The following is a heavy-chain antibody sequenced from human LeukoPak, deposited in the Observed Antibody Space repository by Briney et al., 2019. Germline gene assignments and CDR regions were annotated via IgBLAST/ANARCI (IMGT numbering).Heavy chain of an antibody. CDR3: ARDHYYDSSGYYPPDY. D-gene: IGHD3-22*01. Sequence: GGSLRLSCAASGFTFSSYGMHWVRQAPGKGLEWVAVIWYDGSNKYYADSVKGRFTISRDNSKNTLYLQMNSLRAEDTAVYYCARDHYYDSSGYYPPDYWGQGTLVTASS. CDR1: GFTFSSYG. J-gene: IGHJ4*02. CDR2: IWYDGSNK. V-gene: IGHV3-33*01.